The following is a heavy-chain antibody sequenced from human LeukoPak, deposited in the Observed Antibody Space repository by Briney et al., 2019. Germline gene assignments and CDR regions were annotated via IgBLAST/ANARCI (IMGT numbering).Heavy chain of an antibody. J-gene: IGHJ6*03. CDR1: GFTFSSYA. Sequence: GRSLRLSCAASGFTFSSYAMHWVRQAPGKGLEWVAVISYDGSNKYYADSVKGRFTISRDNSKNTLYLQMGSLRAEDMAVYYCAKGAYYYYMDVWGKGTTVTVSS. D-gene: IGHD3-16*01. CDR3: AKGAYYYYMDV. CDR2: ISYDGSNK. V-gene: IGHV3-30*14.